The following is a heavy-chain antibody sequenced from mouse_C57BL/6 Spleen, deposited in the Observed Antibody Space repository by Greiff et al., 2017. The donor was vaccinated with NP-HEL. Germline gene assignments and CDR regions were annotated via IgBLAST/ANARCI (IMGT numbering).Heavy chain of an antibody. CDR2: INYDGSST. Sequence: EVKLVESEGGLVQPGSSMKLSCTASGFTFSDYYMAWVRQVPEKGLEWVANINYDGSSTYYLDSLKSRFIISRDNAKNILYLQMSSLKSEDTATYYCARDPMGRGYFDYWCQGTTLTVSS. J-gene: IGHJ2*01. V-gene: IGHV5-16*01. CDR3: ARDPMGRGYFDY. CDR1: GFTFSDYY. D-gene: IGHD4-1*01.